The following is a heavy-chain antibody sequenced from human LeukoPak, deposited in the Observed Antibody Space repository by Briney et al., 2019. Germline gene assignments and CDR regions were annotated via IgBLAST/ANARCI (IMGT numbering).Heavy chain of an antibody. Sequence: GESLKISCRGSGFGSGYSLPTYWIGWVRQVPGKGLEWMGIIYPGDSDTRYSPSFQGQVTISADKSITTAYLEWSSLKASDTAMYYCARRERGGANAFDIWGQGTMVTVSS. J-gene: IGHJ3*02. D-gene: IGHD1-1*01. V-gene: IGHV5-51*01. CDR3: ARRERGGANAFDI. CDR1: GFGSGYSLPTYW. CDR2: IYPGDSDT.